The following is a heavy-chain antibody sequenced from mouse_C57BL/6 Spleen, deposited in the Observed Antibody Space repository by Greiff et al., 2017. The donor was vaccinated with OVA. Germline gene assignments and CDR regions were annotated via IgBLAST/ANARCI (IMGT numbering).Heavy chain of an antibody. V-gene: IGHV1-15*01. D-gene: IGHD1-1*01. CDR1: GYTFTDYE. J-gene: IGHJ3*01. CDR2: IDPETGGT. Sequence: QVKLQQSGAELVRPGASVTLSCTASGYTFTDYEMHWVHQTPVNGLEWIGAIDPETGGTAYNQKFKGKAILTADKSSSTAYMELRSLTSEDSAVYYCTRWVLRSPFAYWGQGTLVTVSA. CDR3: TRWVLRSPFAY.